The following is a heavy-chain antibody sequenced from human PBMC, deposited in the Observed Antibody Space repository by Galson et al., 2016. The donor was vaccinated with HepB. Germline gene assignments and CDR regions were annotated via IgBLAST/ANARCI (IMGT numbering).Heavy chain of an antibody. CDR1: GFTFSDYY. V-gene: IGHV3-11*01. CDR3: ASATYDAFDI. CDR2: ISSSGSTI. J-gene: IGHJ3*02. Sequence: SLRLSCAASGFTFSDYYMNWIRQAPGKGLEWVSYISSSGSTIYYADSMRGRFTISRDTAKNSLYLQKNSLRAEDTAMYYCASATYDAFDIWGHGTMVAVSA.